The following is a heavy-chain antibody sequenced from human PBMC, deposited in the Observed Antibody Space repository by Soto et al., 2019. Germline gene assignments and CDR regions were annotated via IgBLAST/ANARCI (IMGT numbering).Heavy chain of an antibody. Sequence: QVQLVESGGGVVQPGRSLRLTCAASGFTFNNYGMHWVRQAPGKGLEWVAVIWNDGNGYYYANSVKGRFTISRDNSKNTVYMQMSNPRAEDTAVYYCARRQISPPTRGAASARGGMDVWGQGTTVTVSS. CDR2: IWNDGNGY. D-gene: IGHD6-13*01. CDR1: GFTFNNYG. V-gene: IGHV3-33*01. J-gene: IGHJ6*02. CDR3: ARRQISPPTRGAASARGGMDV.